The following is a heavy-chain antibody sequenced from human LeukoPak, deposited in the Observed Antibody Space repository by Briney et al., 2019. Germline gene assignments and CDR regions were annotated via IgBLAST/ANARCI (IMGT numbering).Heavy chain of an antibody. D-gene: IGHD3-10*01. Sequence: GGSLRLSCAASGFTFSSYWMHWVRQGTGKGLEWVSAIGTAGDTYYPGSVKGRFTTSRENAKNSLYLQMNSLRVGDTAVYYCARGRGWGTFDIWGQGTTVTVSS. V-gene: IGHV3-13*04. J-gene: IGHJ3*02. CDR3: ARGRGWGTFDI. CDR2: IGTAGDT. CDR1: GFTFSSYW.